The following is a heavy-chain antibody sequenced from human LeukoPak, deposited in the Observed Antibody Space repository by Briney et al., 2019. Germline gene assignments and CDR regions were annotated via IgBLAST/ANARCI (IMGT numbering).Heavy chain of an antibody. CDR2: IYYSGST. J-gene: IGHJ4*02. CDR3: AREVHYDYVWGSYRYLDY. V-gene: IGHV4-30-4*01. Sequence: SETLSLTCTVSGGSISSGDYYWSWIRQPPGKGLEWIGYIYYSGSTYYNPSLKSRVTISVDTSKNQFSLKLSSVTAADTAVYYCAREVHYDYVWGSYRYLDYWGQGTLVTVPS. CDR1: GGSISSGDYY. D-gene: IGHD3-16*02.